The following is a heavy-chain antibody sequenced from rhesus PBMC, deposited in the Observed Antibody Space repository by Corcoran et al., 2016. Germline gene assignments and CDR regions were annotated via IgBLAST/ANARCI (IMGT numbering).Heavy chain of an antibody. CDR2: IYGIGGTT. J-gene: IGHJ4*01. D-gene: IGHD2-15*01. V-gene: IGHV4-93*02. CDR1: GGSIRSDYW. Sequence: QVQLQESGPAVVKPSETLSLTCAVSGGSIRSDYWWSWTRQSPGTGLAWIGGIYGIGGTTEYNPFLKSRVSISMDTSKNQLSLKVTSVTAADTAVYYCASTDCSNSDCSSGDYWGQGVLVTVSS. CDR3: ASTDCSNSDCSSGDY.